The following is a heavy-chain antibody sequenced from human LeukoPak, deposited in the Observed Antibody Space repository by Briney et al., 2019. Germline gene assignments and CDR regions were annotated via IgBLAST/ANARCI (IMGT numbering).Heavy chain of an antibody. CDR3: ASGEPDAINYDILTGSGQSYGMDV. CDR2: IIPILGIA. Sequence: EASVKVSCKASGGTFSSYAISWVRQAPGQGLEWMGRIIPILGIANYAQKFQGRVTITADKSTSTAYMELSSLRSEDTAVYYCASGEPDAINYDILTGSGQSYGMDVWGQGTTVTVSS. J-gene: IGHJ6*02. V-gene: IGHV1-69*04. D-gene: IGHD3-9*01. CDR1: GGTFSSYA.